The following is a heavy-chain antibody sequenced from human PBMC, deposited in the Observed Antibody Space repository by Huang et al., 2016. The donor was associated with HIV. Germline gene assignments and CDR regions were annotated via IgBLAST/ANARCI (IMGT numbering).Heavy chain of an antibody. Sequence: QVQLQESGPGLVKPSETLSLTCTVSGGSTSRHHWSWIRQPPGKGLEWIGSISYSGTTNDNPSLKRRVTISGDTSKNHFSLKLSSVTAADTAVYYCARDPWESVWGSYSRLDVWGKGTTVTVSS. D-gene: IGHD3-16*01. V-gene: IGHV4-59*11. CDR2: ISYSGTT. J-gene: IGHJ6*04. CDR1: GGSTSRHH. CDR3: ARDPWESVWGSYSRLDV.